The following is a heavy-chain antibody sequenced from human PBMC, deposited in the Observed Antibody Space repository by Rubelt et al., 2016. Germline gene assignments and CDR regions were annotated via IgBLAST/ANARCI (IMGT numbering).Heavy chain of an antibody. CDR1: GGSFSGYY. D-gene: IGHD1-26*01. J-gene: IGHJ5*02. V-gene: IGHV4-34*01. CDR2: INHSGST. Sequence: QVQLQQWGAGLLKPSETLSLTCAVYGGSFSGYYWSWIRQPPGKGLEWIGEINHSGSTNYSPSLKSRVTISVDTSKKRDSLRLSSVTAADTAVYYCARSNSGTYSEGCDPWGQGTLVTVSS. CDR3: ARSNSGTYSEGCDP.